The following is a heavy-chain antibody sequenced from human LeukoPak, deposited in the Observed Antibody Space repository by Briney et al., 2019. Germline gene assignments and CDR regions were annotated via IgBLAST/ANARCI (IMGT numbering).Heavy chain of an antibody. CDR1: GGSISGTDLY. CDR3: EKDSHLDV. Sequence: SETLSLTCTVSGGSISGTDLYWGWLRQLPGKGLEWIGNIHSSGNSFCNPSLKSRVTISVDTSKNQFSLKLSSVTRADTAVYYCEKDSHLDVWGQGTTVTVSS. J-gene: IGHJ6*02. CDR2: IHSSGNS. D-gene: IGHD2-15*01. V-gene: IGHV4-39*01.